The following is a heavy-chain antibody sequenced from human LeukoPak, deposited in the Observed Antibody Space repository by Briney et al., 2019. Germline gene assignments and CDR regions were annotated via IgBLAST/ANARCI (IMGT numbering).Heavy chain of an antibody. CDR3: ARGAYCSSTSCYWEEYYYYYMDV. CDR1: GFTFSSYW. CDR2: IKREGSEK. V-gene: IGHV3-7*01. D-gene: IGHD2-2*01. J-gene: IGHJ6*03. Sequence: QSGGSLTLSCAASGFTFSSYWMSWVRQAPGRGLEWVANIKREGSEKYYVDSGKGRFTISRDNAKNSMYLQMNSLRAEDTAVYYCARGAYCSSTSCYWEEYYYYYMDVWGKGTTVTVSS.